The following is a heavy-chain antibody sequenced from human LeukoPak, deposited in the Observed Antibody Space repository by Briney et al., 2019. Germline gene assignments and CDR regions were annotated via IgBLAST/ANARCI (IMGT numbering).Heavy chain of an antibody. V-gene: IGHV3-23*01. CDR2: ISGSGGST. CDR3: AKWGTYYYDSRYLDY. J-gene: IGHJ4*02. D-gene: IGHD3-22*01. Sequence: GGSLRLSCAASGFTFSSYAMSWVRQAPGKGLEWVSAISGSGGSTYYADSVKGRFTISRDNSKNTLYLQMNSLRAEDTAVYYCAKWGTYYYDSRYLDYWGQGTLVTVSS. CDR1: GFTFSSYA.